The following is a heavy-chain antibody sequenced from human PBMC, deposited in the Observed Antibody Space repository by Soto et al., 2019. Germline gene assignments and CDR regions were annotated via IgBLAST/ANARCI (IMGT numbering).Heavy chain of an antibody. CDR3: ARDVVITICGVVQPYYYYMDV. CDR2: INAGNGNT. D-gene: IGHD3-3*01. Sequence: QVQLVQSGAEVKKPGASVKVSCKASGYTFTSYAMHWVRQAPGQRLEWMGWINAGNGNTKYSQKFQGRVTITRDTSASTAEMELSSLRSEDTAVYDWARDVVITICGVVQPYYYYMDVWGKGTTVTVSS. V-gene: IGHV1-3*01. J-gene: IGHJ6*03. CDR1: GYTFTSYA.